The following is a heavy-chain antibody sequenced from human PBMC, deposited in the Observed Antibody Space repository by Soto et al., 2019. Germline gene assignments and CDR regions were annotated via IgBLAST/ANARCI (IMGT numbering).Heavy chain of an antibody. CDR2: IYYSGST. J-gene: IGHJ3*02. CDR3: ARVSGTTLRGPDAAFDI. Sequence: SETLSLTCTVSGGSISSGGYYWSWIRQHPGKGLEWIGYIYYSGSTYYNPSLKSRVTISVDTSKNQFSLKLSSVTAADTAVYYCARVSGTTLRGPDAAFDIWGQGTMVT. CDR1: GGSISSGGYY. D-gene: IGHD1-26*01. V-gene: IGHV4-31*03.